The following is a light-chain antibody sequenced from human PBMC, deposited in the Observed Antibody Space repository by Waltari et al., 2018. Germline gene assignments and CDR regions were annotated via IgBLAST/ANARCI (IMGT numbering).Light chain of an antibody. V-gene: IGLV4-69*01. CDR3: QTWGMNIQV. CDR2: VNSDGGH. Sequence: QLVLTQSPSASASLGASVKLTCTLTGEYSAYAIAWHQLQPEKGPRYLMNVNSDGGHDKADGIPERFSGSSAGAGRYLIISRLQSDDEADYFCQTWGMNIQVFGGGTRLTVL. J-gene: IGLJ3*02. CDR1: GEYSAYA.